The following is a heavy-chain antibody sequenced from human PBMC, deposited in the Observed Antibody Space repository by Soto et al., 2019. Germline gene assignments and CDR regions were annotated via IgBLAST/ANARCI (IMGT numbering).Heavy chain of an antibody. J-gene: IGHJ6*02. CDR1: GGSISSGGYY. CDR2: IYYSGST. V-gene: IGHV4-31*03. Sequence: SETLSLTCTVSGGSISSGGYYWSWIRQHPGKGLEWIGYIYYSGSTYYNPSLKSRVTISVDTSKNQFSLKLSSVTAADTAVYYCARLVNWGITLNYGMDFWGQGTTVTVSS. CDR3: ARLVNWGITLNYGMDF. D-gene: IGHD3-16*01.